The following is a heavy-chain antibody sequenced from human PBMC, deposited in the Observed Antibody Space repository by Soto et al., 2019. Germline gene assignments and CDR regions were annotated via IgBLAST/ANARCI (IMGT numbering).Heavy chain of an antibody. V-gene: IGHV3-53*01. CDR3: ANRPGGGGY. CDR1: GFTVSNNY. D-gene: IGHD3-10*01. Sequence: EVQLVESGGGLIQPGGSLRLSCAVSGFTVSNNYMSWVRQAPGKGLEGVSVIYSGGYTAYGDSVKGRFTISRDNSKNTHQLQINTLEAADPAVYYGANRPGGGGYWGQGTLVTVSS. CDR2: IYSGGYT. J-gene: IGHJ4*02.